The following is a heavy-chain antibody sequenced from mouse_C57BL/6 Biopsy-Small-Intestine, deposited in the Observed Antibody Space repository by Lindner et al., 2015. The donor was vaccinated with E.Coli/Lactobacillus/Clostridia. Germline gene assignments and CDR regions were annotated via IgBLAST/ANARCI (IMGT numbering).Heavy chain of an antibody. V-gene: IGHV1-42*01. CDR2: INPSTGGT. CDR3: ARGPTYYAMDY. Sequence: VQLQESGPELVKPGASVKISCKASGYSFTGYYMNWVKQSPEKSLEWIGEINPSTGGTTYNQKFKAKATLTVDKSSSTAYMQLKSLTSEDSAVYYCARGPTYYAMDYWGQGTSVTVSS. J-gene: IGHJ4*01. CDR1: GYSFTGYY. D-gene: IGHD2-10*01.